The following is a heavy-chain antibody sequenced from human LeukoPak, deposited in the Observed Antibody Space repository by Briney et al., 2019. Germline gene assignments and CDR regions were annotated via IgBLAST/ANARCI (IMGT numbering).Heavy chain of an antibody. J-gene: IGHJ4*02. CDR1: GGSISSGGYY. V-gene: IGHV4-30-2*01. CDR2: IYHSGST. CDR3: ARDGASSGYYFD. D-gene: IGHD3-22*01. Sequence: SETLSLTCTVSGGSISSGGYYWRWIRQPPGKGLEWIGYIYHSGSTYYNPSLKSRVTISVDRSKNQVSLKLSSVTAADTAVYYCARDGASSGYYFDWGQGTLVTVSS.